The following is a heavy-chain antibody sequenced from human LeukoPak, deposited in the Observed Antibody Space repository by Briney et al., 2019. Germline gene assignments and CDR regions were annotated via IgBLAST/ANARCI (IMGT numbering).Heavy chain of an antibody. CDR3: ARESRPYYDILTGDFDY. Sequence: ASVKVSCKASGGTFSSYAISWVRQAPGQGLEWMGWINPNSGGTNYAQKFQGRVTMTRDTSISTAYMELSRLRSDDTAVYYCARESRPYYDILTGDFDYWGQGTLVTVSS. V-gene: IGHV1-2*02. D-gene: IGHD3-9*01. J-gene: IGHJ4*02. CDR1: GGTFSSYA. CDR2: INPNSGGT.